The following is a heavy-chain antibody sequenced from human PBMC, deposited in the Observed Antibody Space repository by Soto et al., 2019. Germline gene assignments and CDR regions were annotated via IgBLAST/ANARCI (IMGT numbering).Heavy chain of an antibody. CDR2: IIPIFGTA. CDR1: GGTFSSYA. J-gene: IGHJ6*02. V-gene: IGHV1-69*01. D-gene: IGHD3-10*01. Sequence: QVQLVQSGAEVKKPGSSVKVSCKASGGTFSSYAISWVRQAPGQGLEWMGGIIPIFGTANYAQKFQGRVTITADESTSTAYMVLGSLSSEDTAVYYSARDTFPGGSGMGMDVWGQGTTVTVSS. CDR3: ARDTFPGGSGMGMDV.